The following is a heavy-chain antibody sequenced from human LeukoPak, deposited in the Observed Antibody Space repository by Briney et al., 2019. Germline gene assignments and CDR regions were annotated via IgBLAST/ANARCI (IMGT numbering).Heavy chain of an antibody. D-gene: IGHD6-13*01. CDR2: IIPIFGTA. V-gene: IGHV1-69*13. CDR3: ARDLGVIAAAGPSI. Sequence: SVKVSCKASGGTFSSYAISWVRQAPGQGLEWMGGIIPIFGTANYAQKFQGRVTITADESTSTAYMELSSLRSEDTAVYYCARDLGVIAAAGPSIWGQGTLVTVSS. CDR1: GGTFSSYA. J-gene: IGHJ4*02.